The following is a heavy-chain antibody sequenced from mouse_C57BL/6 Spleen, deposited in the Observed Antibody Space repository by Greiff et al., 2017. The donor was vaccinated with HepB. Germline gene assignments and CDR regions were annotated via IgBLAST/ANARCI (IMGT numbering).Heavy chain of an antibody. CDR2: IYPGDGDT. D-gene: IGHD2-4*01. CDR3: ARSEDYDWFAY. Sequence: QVQLKQSGPELVKPGASVKISCKASGYAFSSSWMNWVKQRPGKGLEWIGRIYPGDGDTNYNGKFKGKATLTADKSSSTAYMQLSSLTSEDSAVYFCARSEDYDWFAYWGQGTLVTVSA. J-gene: IGHJ3*01. V-gene: IGHV1-82*01. CDR1: GYAFSSSW.